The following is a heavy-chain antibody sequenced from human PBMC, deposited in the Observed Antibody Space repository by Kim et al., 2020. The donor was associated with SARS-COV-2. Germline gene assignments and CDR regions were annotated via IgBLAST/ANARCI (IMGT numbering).Heavy chain of an antibody. Sequence: GESLKISCKGSGYSFTSYWISWVRQMPGKGLEWMGRIDPSDSYTNYSPSFQGHVTISADKSISTAYLQWSSLKASDTAMYYCASSYGSGSYFTNNWFDPWGQGTLVTVSS. J-gene: IGHJ5*02. V-gene: IGHV5-10-1*01. CDR2: IDPSDSYT. CDR1: GYSFTSYW. D-gene: IGHD3-10*01. CDR3: ASSYGSGSYFTNNWFDP.